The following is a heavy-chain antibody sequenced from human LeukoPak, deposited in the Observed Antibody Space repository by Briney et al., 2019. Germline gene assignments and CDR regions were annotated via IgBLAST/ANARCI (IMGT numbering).Heavy chain of an antibody. CDR3: APTLFDY. J-gene: IGHJ4*02. CDR1: GFTLSAYW. CDR2: IKQDGSEK. V-gene: IGHV3-7*01. Sequence: GGSLRLSCAASGFTLSAYWMSWVRQAPGKGLEWVANIKQDGSEKYYVDSVKGRFTISRDNAKNSLYLQMNSLRAEDTAVYYCAPTLFDYWGQGTLVTVSS.